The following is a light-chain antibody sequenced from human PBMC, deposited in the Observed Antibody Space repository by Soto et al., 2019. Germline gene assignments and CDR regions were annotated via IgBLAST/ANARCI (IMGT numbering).Light chain of an antibody. CDR1: KNDIGVYDF. CDR2: EVV. V-gene: IGLV2-8*01. Sequence: QSVLTQPPSASGSPGQSVTISCTGTKNDIGVYDFVSWYQHHPGKAPRLIIYEVVQRPSGVPDRFSGSKSGNTASLTVSGVQAADEADYFCKSYAGSNTYVFGSGTKVTVL. J-gene: IGLJ1*01. CDR3: KSYAGSNTYV.